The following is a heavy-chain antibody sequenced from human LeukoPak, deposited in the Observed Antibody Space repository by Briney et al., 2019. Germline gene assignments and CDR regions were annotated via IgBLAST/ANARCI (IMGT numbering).Heavy chain of an antibody. V-gene: IGHV1-2*02. CDR2: INPNTGDA. J-gene: IGHJ3*02. CDR1: GYIFSNFG. Sequence: ASVKVSCKASGYIFSNFGITWVRQAPGQGLEWMGWINPNTGDANYAQKFQGRVTMTRDTSISTAYMELNRLTSDDTAVFYCARSQRPGYSSSWYLGAGFDIWGQGTMVTVSS. D-gene: IGHD6-13*01. CDR3: ARSQRPGYSSSWYLGAGFDI.